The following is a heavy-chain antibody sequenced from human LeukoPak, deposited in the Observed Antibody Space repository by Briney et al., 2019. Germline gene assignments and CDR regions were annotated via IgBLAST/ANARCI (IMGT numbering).Heavy chain of an antibody. Sequence: GGSLRLSCAASGFTFSSYSMDWVRQAPGKGLEWVSSISSSSSYIYYADSVKGRFTISRDNAKNSLYLQMNSLRAEDTAVYYCARDPVIRFGTDGGYWGQGTLVTVSS. V-gene: IGHV3-21*01. J-gene: IGHJ4*02. CDR3: ARDPVIRFGTDGGY. CDR2: ISSSSSYI. CDR1: GFTFSSYS. D-gene: IGHD3-10*01.